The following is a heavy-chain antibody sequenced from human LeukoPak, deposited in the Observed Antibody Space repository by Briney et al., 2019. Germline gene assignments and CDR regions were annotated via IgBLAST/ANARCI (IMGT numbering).Heavy chain of an antibody. CDR2: INHSGST. Sequence: SETLSLTCTVSGYSISSGYYWGWIRQPPGKGLEWIGEINHSGSTNYNPSLKSRVTISVDTSKNQFSLKLSSVTAADTAVYYCARWGGVRYFDWLLYREFDYWGQGTLVTVSS. CDR3: ARWGGVRYFDWLLYREFDY. D-gene: IGHD3-9*01. J-gene: IGHJ4*02. V-gene: IGHV4-38-2*02. CDR1: GYSISSGYY.